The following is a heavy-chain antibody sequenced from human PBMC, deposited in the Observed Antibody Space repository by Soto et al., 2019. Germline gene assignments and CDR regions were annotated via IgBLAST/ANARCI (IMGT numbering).Heavy chain of an antibody. J-gene: IGHJ4*02. D-gene: IGHD3-3*01. CDR3: AKPGITIFGPLDY. Sequence: GGSIRLSVAAAECTFNSYAMSGISQAPGKGLEWVSAISGRGGSTYYADSVKGRFTISRDNSKNPLYLQMNSLRAEDTAVYSCAKPGITIFGPLDYWGQGTLVTVSS. CDR2: ISGRGGST. V-gene: IGHV3-23*01. CDR1: ECTFNSYA.